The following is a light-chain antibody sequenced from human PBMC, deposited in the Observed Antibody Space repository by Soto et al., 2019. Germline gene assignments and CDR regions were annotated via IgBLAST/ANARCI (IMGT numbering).Light chain of an antibody. J-gene: IGLJ1*01. Sequence: QSALTQPASVSGSPGQSIAISCTGTSGDVGGYDYVSWYQQHPDKAPKLMIYEVTKRPSWVSNRFSGSKSDNTASLTISGLQPEDEADYYCSSHTSGSTRVFGSGTKLTVL. CDR3: SSHTSGSTRV. CDR1: SGDVGGYDY. V-gene: IGLV2-14*01. CDR2: EVT.